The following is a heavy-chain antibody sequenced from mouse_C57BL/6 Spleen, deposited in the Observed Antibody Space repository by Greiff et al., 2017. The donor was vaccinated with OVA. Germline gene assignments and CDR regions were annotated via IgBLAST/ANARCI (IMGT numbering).Heavy chain of an antibody. CDR1: GYTFTSYG. CDR2: IYPRSGNT. D-gene: IGHD1-1*01. J-gene: IGHJ1*03. CDR3: ALYYYGSSYGYFDV. V-gene: IGHV1-81*01. Sequence: VQLVESGAELARPGASVKLSCKASGYTFTSYGISWVKQRTGQGLEWIGEIYPRSGNTYYNEKFKGKATLTADKSSSTAYMELRSLTSEDSAVYFCALYYYGSSYGYFDVWGTGTTVTVSS.